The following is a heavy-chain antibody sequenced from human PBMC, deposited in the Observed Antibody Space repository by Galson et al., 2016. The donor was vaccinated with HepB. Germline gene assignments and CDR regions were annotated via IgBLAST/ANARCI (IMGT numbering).Heavy chain of an antibody. CDR3: ARDGLNWGSGRWFDP. J-gene: IGHJ5*02. Sequence: TLSLTCTVFGGSISNYDWSWVRQSPGKGLEWIGYVFYNGTTKYNPSLVSRVTISVDTSKNQFSLKLSSVTAADMAVYYCARDGLNWGSGRWFDPWGQGTLVTVSS. D-gene: IGHD7-27*01. V-gene: IGHV4-59*01. CDR1: GGSISNYD. CDR2: VFYNGTT.